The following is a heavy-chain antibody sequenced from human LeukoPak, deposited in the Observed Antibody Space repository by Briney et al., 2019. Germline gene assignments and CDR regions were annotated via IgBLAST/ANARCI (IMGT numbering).Heavy chain of an antibody. CDR3: AKSAQQLVPNSIDY. V-gene: IGHV3-23*01. CDR2: ISGSGGST. CDR1: GFTFIIYA. Sequence: GGSLRLPCAASGFTFIIYAMSWVRPAAGGGLGWVSAISGSGGSTYYADCVKGRFTISRDNSKNTLYLQRNSLRAEDTAVYYCAKSAQQLVPNSIDYWGQGTLVTVSS. D-gene: IGHD6-13*01. J-gene: IGHJ4*02.